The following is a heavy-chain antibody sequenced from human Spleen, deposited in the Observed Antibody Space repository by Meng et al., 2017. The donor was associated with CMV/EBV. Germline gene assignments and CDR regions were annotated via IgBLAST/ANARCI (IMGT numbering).Heavy chain of an antibody. D-gene: IGHD3/OR15-3a*01. CDR3: ALLSRLYDSGTGYHPRGFDF. CDR2: IYWNDDK. J-gene: IGHJ4*02. V-gene: IGHV2-5*01. CDR1: GFSLRTSGAF. Sequence: SGPRRVKHTQTLTLTCTFSGFSLRTSGAFVAWIRQPPGKALEWLALIYWNDDKRYNPSVRSKLTLSKNTSRNQMVLTIANMDPVNAATNYCALLSRLYDSGTGYHPRGFDFWGQGTLVTVSS.